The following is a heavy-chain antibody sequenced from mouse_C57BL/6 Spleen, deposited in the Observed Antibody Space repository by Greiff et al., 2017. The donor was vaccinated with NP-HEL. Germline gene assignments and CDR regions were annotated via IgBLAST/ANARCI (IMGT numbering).Heavy chain of an antibody. CDR2: ISYDGSN. J-gene: IGHJ4*01. V-gene: IGHV3-6*01. CDR1: GYSITSGYY. Sequence: EVKLQESGPGLVKPSQSLSLTCSVTGYSITSGYYWNWIRQFPGNKLEWMGYISYDGSNNYNPSLKNRISITRDTSKNQFFLKLNSVTTEDTATYYCARFYDGYPHYYAMDYWGQGTSVTVSS. D-gene: IGHD2-3*01. CDR3: ARFYDGYPHYYAMDY.